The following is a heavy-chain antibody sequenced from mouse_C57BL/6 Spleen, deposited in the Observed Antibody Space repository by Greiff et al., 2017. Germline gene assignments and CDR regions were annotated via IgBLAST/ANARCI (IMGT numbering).Heavy chain of an antibody. J-gene: IGHJ4*01. Sequence: QVQLQQPGAELVKPGASVKLSCKASGYTFTSYWMHWVKQRPGQGLEWIGMIHPNSGSTNYNEKFKSKATLTVDKSSSTAYMQLSSLTSEDSAVYYGARGVDYYGSSYGYAMDYWGQGTSVTVSS. CDR1: GYTFTSYW. D-gene: IGHD1-1*01. CDR2: IHPNSGST. CDR3: ARGVDYYGSSYGYAMDY. V-gene: IGHV1-64*01.